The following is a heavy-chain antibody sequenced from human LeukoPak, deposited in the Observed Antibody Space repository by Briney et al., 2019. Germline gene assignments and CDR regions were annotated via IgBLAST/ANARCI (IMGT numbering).Heavy chain of an antibody. D-gene: IGHD3-3*01. CDR3: ARDLRFLEWLLYYYYGMDV. CDR1: GYTLTELS. CDR2: FDPEDGET. V-gene: IGHV1-24*01. Sequence: ASVKVSCKVSGYTLTELSMHWVRQAPGKGLEWMGGFDPEDGETIYAQKFQGRVTMTEDTSTDTAYMELSSLRSEDTAVYYCARDLRFLEWLLYYYYGMDVWGQGTTVTVSS. J-gene: IGHJ6*02.